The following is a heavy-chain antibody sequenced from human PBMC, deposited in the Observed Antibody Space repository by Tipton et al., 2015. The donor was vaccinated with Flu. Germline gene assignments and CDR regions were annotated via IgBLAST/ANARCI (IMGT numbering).Heavy chain of an antibody. CDR3: ARLGVTYSCGWYGFY. J-gene: IGHJ4*02. Sequence: QLVQSGAEVKKPGESLKISCKGSGYSFTSYWIGWVRQMPGKGLEWMGIIYPSDSDTRYSPSFQGQVTISADKSISTAYLQWSSLEASDTAMYYRARLGVTYSCGWYGFYWGQGTLVTVSS. V-gene: IGHV5-51*01. D-gene: IGHD6-19*01. CDR1: GYSFTSYW. CDR2: IYPSDSDT.